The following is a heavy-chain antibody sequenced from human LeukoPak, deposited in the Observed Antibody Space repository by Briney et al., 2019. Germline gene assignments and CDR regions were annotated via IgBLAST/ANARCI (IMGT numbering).Heavy chain of an antibody. Sequence: GGSLRLSCVASGFTFSNSRMFWVRQVPGKGLVWVSYINGDGRSTTYADSVRGRFTISRDNTKNTLYLQMNSLRVEDTAVYYCARVGTIAAAFVDSWGHGLLVTVSS. D-gene: IGHD6-13*01. J-gene: IGHJ5*01. CDR2: INGDGRST. V-gene: IGHV3-74*01. CDR3: ARVGTIAAAFVDS. CDR1: GFTFSNSR.